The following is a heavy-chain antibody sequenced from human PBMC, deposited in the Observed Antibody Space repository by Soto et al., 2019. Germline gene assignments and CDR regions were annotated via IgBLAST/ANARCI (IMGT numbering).Heavy chain of an antibody. CDR1: GFTFSMHS. Sequence: GGSLRLSCSASGFTFSMHSMHWVRQTPGKALEYVSAISRDGRSTFYADSVKGRFTISRDNSKNTLYLQMSSLRAEDTAVYYCVKEGYYYDSSGYYYGWFDPWGQGTLVTVSS. D-gene: IGHD3-22*01. CDR2: ISRDGRST. V-gene: IGHV3-64D*06. J-gene: IGHJ5*02. CDR3: VKEGYYYDSSGYYYGWFDP.